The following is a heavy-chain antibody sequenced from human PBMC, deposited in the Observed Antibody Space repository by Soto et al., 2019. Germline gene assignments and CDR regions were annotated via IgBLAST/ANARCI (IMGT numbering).Heavy chain of an antibody. J-gene: IGHJ5*02. CDR1: GGSFSDYY. V-gene: IGHV4-34*01. CDR2: IIHSGST. CDR3: ARGRVGATNWNWFDP. D-gene: IGHD1-26*01. Sequence: QVQLQQWGAGLLKPSETLSLTCAVYGGSFSDYYWNWIRQPPGKGLGWIGEIIHSGSTNYNPSLKSRVTISVDTSKNHFSLNLSSVTAADTAVYSCARGRVGATNWNWFDPWGQGTLVTVSS.